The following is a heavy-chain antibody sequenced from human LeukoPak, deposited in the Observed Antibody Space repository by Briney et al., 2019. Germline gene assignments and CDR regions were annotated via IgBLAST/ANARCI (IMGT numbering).Heavy chain of an antibody. Sequence: PSETLSLTCAVSGYSISRGYYWGWIRQSPGKGLDWIGSIYRDGSTYYNPSLKSRVIISVDTSENQFSLKLNSVTAADTAVYYCARDKFVVVPAALNNWFDPWGRGTLVTVSS. CDR1: GYSISRGYY. J-gene: IGHJ5*02. CDR3: ARDKFVVVPAALNNWFDP. D-gene: IGHD2-2*01. CDR2: IYRDGST. V-gene: IGHV4-38-2*02.